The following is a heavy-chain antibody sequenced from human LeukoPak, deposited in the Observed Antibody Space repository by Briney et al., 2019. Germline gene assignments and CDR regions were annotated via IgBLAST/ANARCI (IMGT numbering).Heavy chain of an antibody. Sequence: GESLKISCKGSGYSFTSYWIGWVRQMPGKGLEWMGIIYPGYSDTRYSPSFQGQVTISADKSISTAYLQWSSLKASDTAMYYCARPAGAGYGSGSYYILDYWGQGTLVTVSS. CDR3: ARPAGAGYGSGSYYILDY. V-gene: IGHV5-51*01. J-gene: IGHJ4*02. D-gene: IGHD3-10*01. CDR1: GYSFTSYW. CDR2: IYPGYSDT.